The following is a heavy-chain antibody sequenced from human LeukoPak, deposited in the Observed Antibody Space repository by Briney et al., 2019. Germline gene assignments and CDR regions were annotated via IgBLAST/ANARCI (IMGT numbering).Heavy chain of an antibody. CDR3: ARAGSSSSSSPRYNWFDP. CDR1: GYTFSSYV. V-gene: IGHV1-69*05. D-gene: IGHD6-6*01. CDR2: IIPIFGTA. Sequence: SVKVSCKASGYTFSSYVINWVRQAPGQGLEWMGGIIPIFGTANYAQKFQGRVTITTDESTSTAYMELSSLRTEDTAVYYCARAGSSSSSSPRYNWFDPWGQGALVTVSS. J-gene: IGHJ5*02.